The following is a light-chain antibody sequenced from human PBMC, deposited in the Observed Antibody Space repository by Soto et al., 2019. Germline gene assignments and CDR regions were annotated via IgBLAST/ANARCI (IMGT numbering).Light chain of an antibody. CDR3: SSYSNSNTLYV. CDR2: DVS. V-gene: IGLV2-14*03. J-gene: IGLJ1*01. CDR1: SSDVGGYNF. Sequence: NQAASRSGAHLQAITITKNKTSSDVGGYNFVSWYQQHPGKAPKLMIYDVSNRPSGVSNRFSGSKSGNTASLTISGLQAEDEADYYCSSYSNSNTLYVFGSGTKVTVL.